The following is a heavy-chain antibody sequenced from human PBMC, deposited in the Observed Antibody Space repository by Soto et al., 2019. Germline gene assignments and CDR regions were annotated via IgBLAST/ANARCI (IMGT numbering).Heavy chain of an antibody. J-gene: IGHJ6*03. D-gene: IGHD3-10*01. Sequence: QVQLVQSGAEVKKPGSSVKVSCTASGVTFSSYTISWVRQAPGQGLEWMGRIIPILGIANYAQQFQGRVTITADKSTSTAYMELSSLRSEDTAVYYCARDTRYGSGSYYDAYYCYYIDVWGKGTTVTVSS. CDR3: ARDTRYGSGSYYDAYYCYYIDV. CDR2: IIPILGIA. CDR1: GVTFSSYT. V-gene: IGHV1-69*08.